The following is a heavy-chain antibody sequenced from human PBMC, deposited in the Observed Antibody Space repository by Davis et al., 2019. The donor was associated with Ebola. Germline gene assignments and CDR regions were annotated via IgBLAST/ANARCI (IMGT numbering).Heavy chain of an antibody. CDR2: ISYDGSNK. V-gene: IGHV3-30*18. Sequence: GESLKISCAASGFTFSSYGMHWVRQAPGKGLGWVAVISYDGSNKYYADSVKGRFTISRDNSKNTLYLQMNSLRAEDTAVYYCAKSSGRHYYYGMDVWGQGTTVTVSS. J-gene: IGHJ6*02. D-gene: IGHD3-3*01. CDR3: AKSSGRHYYYGMDV. CDR1: GFTFSSYG.